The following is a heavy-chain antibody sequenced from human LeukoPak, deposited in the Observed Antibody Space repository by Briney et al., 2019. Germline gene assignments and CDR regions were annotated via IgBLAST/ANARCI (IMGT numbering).Heavy chain of an antibody. Sequence: SKTLSLTCTVSGGSISSYYWSWIRQPPGKGLEWIGYIYYSGSTNYNPSLKSRVTISVDTSKNQFSLKLSSVTAADTAVYYCAAVPGYSSSWYVGYWGQGTLVTVSS. V-gene: IGHV4-59*01. CDR1: GGSISSYY. CDR2: IYYSGST. J-gene: IGHJ4*02. CDR3: AAVPGYSSSWYVGY. D-gene: IGHD6-13*01.